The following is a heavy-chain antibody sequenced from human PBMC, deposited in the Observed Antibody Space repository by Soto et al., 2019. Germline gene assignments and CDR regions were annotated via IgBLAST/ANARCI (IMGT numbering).Heavy chain of an antibody. D-gene: IGHD2-15*01. Sequence: SVKVPCKASGGTFSSYAISWVRQAPGQGLEWMGGIIPIFGTANYAQKFQGRVTITADESTSTAYMELSSLRSEDTAVYYCARALGYCSGGSCYPADYYYYGMDVWGHGTTVTVSS. J-gene: IGHJ6*02. CDR2: IIPIFGTA. CDR3: ARALGYCSGGSCYPADYYYYGMDV. V-gene: IGHV1-69*13. CDR1: GGTFSSYA.